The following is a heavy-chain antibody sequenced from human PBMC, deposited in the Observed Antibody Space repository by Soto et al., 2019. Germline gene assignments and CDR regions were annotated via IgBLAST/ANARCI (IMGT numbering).Heavy chain of an antibody. V-gene: IGHV3-7*01. J-gene: IGHJ4*02. CDR1: GFTFRTYW. D-gene: IGHD6-6*01. CDR2: IDEDGSDK. CDR3: ARGRTRPNIFDY. Sequence: EVQLAESGGGLVQPGGSLRLSCAASGFTFRTYWMSWVRQAPGKGLEWVANIDEDGSDKHYMDSLKGRFTISRDNAENSLYLQMNSLRAEDTGVYYCARGRTRPNIFDYWGQGTLVTVSS.